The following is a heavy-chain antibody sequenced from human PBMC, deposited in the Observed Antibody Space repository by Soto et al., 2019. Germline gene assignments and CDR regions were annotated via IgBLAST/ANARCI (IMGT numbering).Heavy chain of an antibody. CDR3: AIDRGIAVADNFDY. V-gene: IGHV1-69*02. J-gene: IGHJ4*02. CDR1: GGTFSSYT. CDR2: IIPILGIA. Sequence: SVKVSCKASGGTFSSYTISWVRQAPGQGLEWMGRIIPILGIANYAQKFQGRVTITADKSTSTAYMELSSLRSEDTAVYYCAIDRGIAVADNFDYWGQGTLVTVSS. D-gene: IGHD6-19*01.